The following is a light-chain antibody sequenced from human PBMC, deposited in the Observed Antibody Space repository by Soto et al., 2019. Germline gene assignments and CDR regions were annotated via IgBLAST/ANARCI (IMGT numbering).Light chain of an antibody. CDR2: ANN. CDR1: SSNIGAVFD. J-gene: IGLJ3*02. V-gene: IGLV1-40*01. CDR3: QSYDSSLSGWV. Sequence: QSVLTQPPSVSGPPGQRVTISCTGSSSNIGAVFDVHWYQHPPGTAPKFLISANNNRPSGVPARFSASRSGTSASLAITGLQAEDEADYYCQSYDSSLSGWVFGGGTKLTVL.